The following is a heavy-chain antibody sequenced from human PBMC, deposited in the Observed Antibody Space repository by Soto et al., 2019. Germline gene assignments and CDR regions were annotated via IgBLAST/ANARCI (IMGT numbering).Heavy chain of an antibody. CDR3: ARDRFLAQQQVLWFDP. CDR2: INAGNGNT. Sequence: ASVKVSCKASGYTFTSYAMHWVRQAPGQRLEWMGWINAGNGNTKYSQKFQGRVTITRDTSASTAYMELSSLRSEDTAVYYCARDRFLAQQQVLWFDPWSQGTLVTVSS. J-gene: IGHJ5*02. V-gene: IGHV1-3*01. D-gene: IGHD6-13*01. CDR1: GYTFTSYA.